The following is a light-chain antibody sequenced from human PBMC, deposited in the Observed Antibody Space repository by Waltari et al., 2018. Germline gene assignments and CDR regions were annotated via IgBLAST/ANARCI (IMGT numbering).Light chain of an antibody. J-gene: IGLJ3*02. Sequence: QAVLTQPSSLSASPGASASLTCTLRSGVNVISYNIYWYQQKAGSPPQFLLRYKAVSDKQQGSGCPSRFSGSKDASANVGILLISGRRSEDEADYYCMIWHRGVWVSGGGTQLTVL. CDR3: MIWHRGVWV. CDR1: SGVNVISYN. V-gene: IGLV5-45*03. CDR2: YKAVSDK.